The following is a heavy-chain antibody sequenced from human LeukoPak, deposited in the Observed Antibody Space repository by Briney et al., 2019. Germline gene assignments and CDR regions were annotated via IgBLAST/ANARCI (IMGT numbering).Heavy chain of an antibody. CDR3: ATFGGTTARPLAAEFSFDC. Sequence: GGSLRLSCAASGFTFSSYSMNWVRQAPGKGLEWVAYIIRSGSTQHCADSVKGRFTISRDNAKNSLYLQMNSLRAEDTAVYYCATFGGTTARPLAAEFSFDCWGQGTLVTVSS. J-gene: IGHJ4*02. V-gene: IGHV3-48*01. CDR2: IIRSGSTQ. CDR1: GFTFSSYS. D-gene: IGHD1/OR15-1a*01.